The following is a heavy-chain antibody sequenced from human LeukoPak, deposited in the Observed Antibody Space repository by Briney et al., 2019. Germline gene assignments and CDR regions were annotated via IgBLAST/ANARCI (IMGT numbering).Heavy chain of an antibody. J-gene: IGHJ6*02. CDR3: ARVMAPRPGILTNSRYYYYGMDV. Sequence: PSETLSLTCTVSGGSISTYYWSWIRQPPGKGLEWTGLIFYSGNTYYNPSLRSRVTISLDTSKNRFSLRLSSVTAADTAVYYCARVMAPRPGILTNSRYYYYGMDVWGQGTTAIVSS. CDR1: GGSISTYY. V-gene: IGHV4-59*12. CDR2: IFYSGNT. D-gene: IGHD3-9*01.